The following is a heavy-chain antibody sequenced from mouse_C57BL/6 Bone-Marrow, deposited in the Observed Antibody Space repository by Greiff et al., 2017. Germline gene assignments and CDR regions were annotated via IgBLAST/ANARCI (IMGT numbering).Heavy chain of an antibody. CDR1: GFTFSSFA. CDR2: ISNGGDYI. D-gene: IGHD2-4*01. V-gene: IGHV5-9-1*02. J-gene: IGHJ3*01. Sequence: VQLKESGEGIVKPGGSLKLSCAASGFTFSSFAISWVRQTPEKRLEWVAYISNGGDYISYAETVQGRFTISRDNARNTLYLQMSRLKSEDTAMYYCTIDLLLLRAAIAYWGQGTLVTVSA. CDR3: TIDLLLLRAAIAY.